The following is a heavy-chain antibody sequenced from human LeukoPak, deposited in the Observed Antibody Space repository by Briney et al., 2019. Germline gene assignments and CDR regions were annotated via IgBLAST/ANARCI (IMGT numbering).Heavy chain of an antibody. Sequence: GASVKVSCKASGYTFTSYDINWVRQATGQGLEWIGWMNPNSGNTGYAQKFQGRVTMTRNTSISTAYMELSSLRSEDTAVYYCARLDSSSSGRGFDYWGQGPWSPSPQ. CDR2: MNPNSGNT. CDR3: ARLDSSSSGRGFDY. V-gene: IGHV1-8*01. CDR1: GYTFTSYD. J-gene: IGHJ4*02. D-gene: IGHD6-6*01.